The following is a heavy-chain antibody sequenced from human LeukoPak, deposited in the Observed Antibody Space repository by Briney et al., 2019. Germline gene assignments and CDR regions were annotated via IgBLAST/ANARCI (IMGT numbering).Heavy chain of an antibody. V-gene: IGHV4-39*01. CDR2: IYYSGST. CDR1: GGSISSSRYY. Sequence: SETLSLTCTGSGGSISSSRYYWGWIRQPPGKGLEWIGSIYYSGSTYYNPSLKSRVTISVDTSKNQFSLKLSSVTAADTAVYYCATGSPAELELRESWGQGTLATVSS. J-gene: IGHJ5*02. CDR3: ATGSPAELELRES. D-gene: IGHD1-7*01.